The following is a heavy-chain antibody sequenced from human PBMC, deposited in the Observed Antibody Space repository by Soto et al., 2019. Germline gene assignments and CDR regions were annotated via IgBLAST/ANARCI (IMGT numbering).Heavy chain of an antibody. D-gene: IGHD5-18*01. V-gene: IGHV3-23*01. J-gene: IGHJ4*02. CDR3: AKIRSVQPIWAY. CDR2: ISGSGGST. CDR1: GFTVSSYT. Sequence: LRLSSAASGFTVSSYTMSWVRQAPGKGLEWVSAISGSGGSTYYADSVKGRFTISRDNSKNTLYLQMNSLRAEDTAVYYCAKIRSVQPIWAYRGQGTLVPVSS.